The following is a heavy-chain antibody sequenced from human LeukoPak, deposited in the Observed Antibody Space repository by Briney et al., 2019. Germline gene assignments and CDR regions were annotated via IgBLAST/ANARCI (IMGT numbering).Heavy chain of an antibody. Sequence: SETLSLTCTVSGGSISSYYWSWIRQPPGKGLEWIGYIHYSGSTNYNPSLKSRVTISVDTSKNQFSLRLSSVTAADTAVYYCARTLYDSSGYDYPDAFDIWGRGTLVTVSS. V-gene: IGHV4-59*08. D-gene: IGHD3-22*01. CDR1: GGSISSYY. CDR3: ARTLYDSSGYDYPDAFDI. CDR2: IHYSGST. J-gene: IGHJ3*02.